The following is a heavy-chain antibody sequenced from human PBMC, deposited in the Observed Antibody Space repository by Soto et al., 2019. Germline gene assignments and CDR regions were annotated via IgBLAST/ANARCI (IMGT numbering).Heavy chain of an antibody. CDR3: ARGSPPTFDY. J-gene: IGHJ4*02. D-gene: IGHD1-26*01. CDR1: GYTFSNYA. Sequence: ASVKVSCKASGYTFSNYAIHWVRQAPGQRLEWMGWINAGNGNTKSSQKFPGRVTITRDTSASTAYMELSSLRSEDTAVYYCARGSPPTFDYWGQGTLVTVSS. V-gene: IGHV1-3*01. CDR2: INAGNGNT.